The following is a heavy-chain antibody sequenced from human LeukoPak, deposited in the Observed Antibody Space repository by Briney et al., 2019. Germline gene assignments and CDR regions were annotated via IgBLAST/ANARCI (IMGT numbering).Heavy chain of an antibody. CDR2: INHSGST. CDR1: GGSFSGYY. Sequence: PSETLSLTCAAYGGSFSGYYWSWIRQPPGKGLEWIGEINHSGSTNYNPSLKSRVTISVDTSKNQFSLKLSSVTAADTAVYYCARGDSSGRGYYYYMDVWGKGTTVTVSS. D-gene: IGHD3-10*01. CDR3: ARGDSSGRGYYYYMDV. J-gene: IGHJ6*03. V-gene: IGHV4-34*01.